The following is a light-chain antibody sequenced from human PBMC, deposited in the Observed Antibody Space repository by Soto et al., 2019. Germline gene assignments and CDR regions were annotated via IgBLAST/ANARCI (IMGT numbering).Light chain of an antibody. J-gene: IGKJ1*01. Sequence: IGWTQYPDTLSLSGGDRATLSWGASQRVSSSYLAWYQQKPGQAPRLLIYGASSRATGIPDRFSGSGSGTDFTLTISRLEPEDFAVYYCQQYASLLVPSGQGTNADI. CDR2: GAS. CDR1: QRVSSSY. V-gene: IGKV3-20*01. CDR3: QQYASLLVP.